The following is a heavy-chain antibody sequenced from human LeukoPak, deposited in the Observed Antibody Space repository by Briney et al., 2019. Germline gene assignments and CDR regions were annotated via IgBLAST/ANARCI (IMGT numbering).Heavy chain of an antibody. D-gene: IGHD4-11*01. V-gene: IGHV1-69*04. CDR2: IIPLLGVA. CDR1: GDTFSNFV. Sequence: SVKVSCKGSGDTFSNFVISWVRQAPGQGLEWMGRIIPLLGVANYAQILQGRVTITADKSADTAYMELSSLRSNDTAVYYCARVNTVANYFDYWGQGTLVTVFS. J-gene: IGHJ4*02. CDR3: ARVNTVANYFDY.